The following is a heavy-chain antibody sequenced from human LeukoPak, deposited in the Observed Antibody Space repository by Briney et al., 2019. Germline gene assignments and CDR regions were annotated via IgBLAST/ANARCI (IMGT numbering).Heavy chain of an antibody. CDR2: IYYSGST. CDR1: GGSISSYY. J-gene: IGHJ4*02. CDR3: ARGATIHSFFDY. V-gene: IGHV4-59*01. Sequence: KPSETLSLTCTVSGGSISSYYWSWIRQPPGKGLEWIGYIYYSGSTNYNPSLKSRVTISVDTSKNQFSLKLSSVTAADTAVYYCARGATIHSFFDYWGQGTLVTVSS. D-gene: IGHD5-24*01.